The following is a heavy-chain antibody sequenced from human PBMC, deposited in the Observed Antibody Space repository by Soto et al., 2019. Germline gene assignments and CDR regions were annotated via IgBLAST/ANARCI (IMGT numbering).Heavy chain of an antibody. J-gene: IGHJ6*03. CDR1: GFTFSSYA. D-gene: IGHD3-10*01. CDR3: AKDSPPYYYGSGSYYPYYYYYMDV. V-gene: IGHV3-23*01. Sequence: GGSLRLSCAASGFTFSSYAMSWVRQAPGKGLEWVSAISGSGGSTYYADSVKGRFTISRDNSKNTLYLQMNSLRAEDTAVYYCAKDSPPYYYGSGSYYPYYYYYMDVWGKGTTVTVSS. CDR2: ISGSGGST.